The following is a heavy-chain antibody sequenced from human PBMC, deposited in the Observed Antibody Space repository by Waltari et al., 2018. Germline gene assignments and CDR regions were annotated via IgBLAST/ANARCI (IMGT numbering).Heavy chain of an antibody. CDR1: GFTFSSYA. CDR3: ARPGGRNYWYFDL. D-gene: IGHD3-16*01. J-gene: IGHJ2*01. Sequence: QVQLVESGGGVVQPGRSLRLSCAASGFTFSSYAMHWVRQAPGKGLEWVAVISYDGSNKYYADSVKGRFTISRDNSKNTLYLQMNSLRAEDTAVYYCARPGGRNYWYFDLWGRGTLVTVSS. V-gene: IGHV3-30-3*01. CDR2: ISYDGSNK.